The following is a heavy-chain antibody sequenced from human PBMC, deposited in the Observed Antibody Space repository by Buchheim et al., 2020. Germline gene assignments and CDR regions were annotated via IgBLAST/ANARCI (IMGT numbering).Heavy chain of an antibody. CDR3: ARSIAAAGTSRLPQEFDY. CDR2: IYYSGST. Sequence: QVQLQESGPGLVKPSQTLSLTCTVSGGSTSSGGYYWSWIRQHPGKGLEWIGYIYYSGSTSYHPSLKCVVTISVDTSKNQFSLKLSSVTAADTAVYYCARSIAAAGTSRLPQEFDYWGQGTL. CDR1: GGSTSSGGYY. D-gene: IGHD6-13*01. J-gene: IGHJ4*02. V-gene: IGHV4-31*01.